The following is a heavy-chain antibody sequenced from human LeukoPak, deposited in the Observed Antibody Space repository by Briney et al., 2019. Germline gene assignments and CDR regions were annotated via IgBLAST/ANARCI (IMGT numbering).Heavy chain of an antibody. CDR3: ARAGPYCSSTSCYPSWFDP. Sequence: PSETLSPTCAVYGGSFSGYYWSWIRQPPGKGLEWIGEINHSGSTNYNPSLKSRVTISVDTSKNQFSLKLSSVTAADTAVYYCARAGPYCSSTSCYPSWFDPWGQGTLVTVSS. V-gene: IGHV4-34*01. J-gene: IGHJ5*02. D-gene: IGHD2-2*01. CDR1: GGSFSGYY. CDR2: INHSGST.